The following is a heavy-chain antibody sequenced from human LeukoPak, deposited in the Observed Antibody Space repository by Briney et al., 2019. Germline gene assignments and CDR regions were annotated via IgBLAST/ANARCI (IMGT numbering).Heavy chain of an antibody. V-gene: IGHV6-1*01. CDR3: ARLVGASWFDS. CDR1: GDSVSTNSAT. CDR2: TYYRSKRYN. D-gene: IGHD1-26*01. J-gene: IGHJ5*01. Sequence: PSQTLSLTCAISGDSVSTNSATWTWLRQSPSRGLEWLGRTYYRSKRYNDYAVSMKSRITINPDTSKNQFSLQLNSVTPEDTAVYYCARLVGASWFDSWGQGTLVTVSS.